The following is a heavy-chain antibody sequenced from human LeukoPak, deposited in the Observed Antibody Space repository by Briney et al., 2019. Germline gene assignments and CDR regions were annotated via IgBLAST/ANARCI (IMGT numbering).Heavy chain of an antibody. CDR3: AIHPRGADLDY. V-gene: IGHV3-7*01. J-gene: IGHJ4*02. CDR1: GFTFSRYW. Sequence: GGSLRLSCAASGFTFSRYWMSWVRQAPERGLEWVANIKSDGSDTCYVDSVKGRFTISRDNAKNSLYLQMNSLSAEDTAVYYCAIHPRGADLDYWGQGTLVTVSS. CDR2: IKSDGSDT.